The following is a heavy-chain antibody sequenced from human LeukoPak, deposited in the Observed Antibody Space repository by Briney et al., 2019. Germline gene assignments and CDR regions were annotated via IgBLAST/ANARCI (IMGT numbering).Heavy chain of an antibody. CDR2: INHSGST. D-gene: IGHD2-15*01. J-gene: IGHJ5*02. CDR1: GGSFSGYY. V-gene: IGHV4-34*01. Sequence: PSETLSLTCAVYGGSFSGYYWSWIRQPPGKGLEWIGEINHSGSTNYNPSLKSRVTISVDTSKNQFSLKLSSVTAADTAVYYCARVPPAGWFDPWGQGTLVTVSS. CDR3: ARVPPAGWFDP.